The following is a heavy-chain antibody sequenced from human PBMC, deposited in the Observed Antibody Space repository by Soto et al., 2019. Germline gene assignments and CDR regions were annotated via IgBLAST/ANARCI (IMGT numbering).Heavy chain of an antibody. D-gene: IGHD5-12*01. CDR1: GYTFTSYY. CDR2: INPSGGSI. CDR3: ARDPGRGYSGYDKYYYYGMDV. J-gene: IGHJ6*02. Sequence: QVQLVQSGAEVKKPGASVKVSCKASGYTFTSYYMHWVRQAPGQGLEWMGIINPSGGSISYAQKFQGRVTMTRDTSTSTVYMELSSLRSEDTAVYYCARDPGRGYSGYDKYYYYGMDVWGQGTTVTVSS. V-gene: IGHV1-46*01.